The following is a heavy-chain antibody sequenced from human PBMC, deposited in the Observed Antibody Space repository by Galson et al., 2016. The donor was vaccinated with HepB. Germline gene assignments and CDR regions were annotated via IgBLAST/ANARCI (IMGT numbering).Heavy chain of an antibody. CDR2: IGGMGTTT. CDR3: AKGRNFYYNSGYFAD. V-gene: IGHV3-23*01. CDR1: GLTFNNYA. D-gene: IGHD3-22*01. Sequence: SLRLSCAASGLTFNNYAMSWVRQAPGKGPEWVSTIGGMGTTTFYADSVKGRFTVGRDNSKNTVYLQMNSLRAEDTAVYYCAKGRNFYYNSGYFADWGRGTLVTVSS. J-gene: IGHJ4*02.